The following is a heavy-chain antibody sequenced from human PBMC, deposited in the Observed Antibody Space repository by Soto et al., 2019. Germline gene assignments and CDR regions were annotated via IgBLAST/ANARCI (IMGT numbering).Heavy chain of an antibody. V-gene: IGHV4-34*01. J-gene: IGHJ5*02. Sequence: PSETLSLTCAVYGVSFSGYYWSWIRQPPGKGLEWIGEINHSGSTNYNPSLKSRVTISVDTSKNQFSLKLSSVTAADTAVYYCARGYYYGSGSRHFYNWFDPWGQGTLVTVSS. D-gene: IGHD3-10*01. CDR2: INHSGST. CDR3: ARGYYYGSGSRHFYNWFDP. CDR1: GVSFSGYY.